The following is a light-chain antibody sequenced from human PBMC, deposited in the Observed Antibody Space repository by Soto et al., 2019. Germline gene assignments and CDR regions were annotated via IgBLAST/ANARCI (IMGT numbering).Light chain of an antibody. CDR2: DAS. CDR1: QSISSW. Sequence: DIQMTQSPSTLSAPVGDRVTITCRSSQSISSWFAWYQEKPGKAPKLLIYDASNLESGVPSRFSGSGSGTEFTLTISSLQPDDFATYYCQQYNSYPITFGQGTRLEI. J-gene: IGKJ5*01. V-gene: IGKV1-5*01. CDR3: QQYNSYPIT.